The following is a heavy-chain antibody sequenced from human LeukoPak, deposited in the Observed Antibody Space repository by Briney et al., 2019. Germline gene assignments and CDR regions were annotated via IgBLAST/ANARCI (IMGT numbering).Heavy chain of an antibody. CDR2: INHSGNT. Sequence: SETLSLTCAVYGGSFSTYYWSWIRQPPGKGLEWIGQINHSGNTNYNPSLKSRVTISVDTSKNQLSLKLTSVTAADTAVYYCARNSSSTRAFDIWGQGTRVTVSS. CDR3: ARNSSSTRAFDI. CDR1: GGSFSTYY. D-gene: IGHD6-13*01. J-gene: IGHJ3*02. V-gene: IGHV4-34*01.